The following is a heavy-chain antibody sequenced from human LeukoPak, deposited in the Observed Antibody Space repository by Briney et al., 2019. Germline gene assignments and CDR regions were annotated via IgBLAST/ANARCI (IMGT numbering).Heavy chain of an antibody. D-gene: IGHD6-19*01. CDR1: GFTVSSNY. Sequence: GGSLRLSCAASGFTVSSNYMSWVRQAPGKGLEYVSAISSNGGSTYYADSVKGRFTISRDNSKNTLYLQMSSLRAEDTAVYYCVIGSSGWYPMVPFGYWGQGTLVTVSS. J-gene: IGHJ4*02. CDR2: ISSNGGST. CDR3: VIGSSGWYPMVPFGY. V-gene: IGHV3-64D*09.